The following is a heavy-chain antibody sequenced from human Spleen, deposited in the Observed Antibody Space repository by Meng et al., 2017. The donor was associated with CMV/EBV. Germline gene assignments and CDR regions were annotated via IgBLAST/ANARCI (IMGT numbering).Heavy chain of an antibody. CDR1: GFAFSSYS. CDR3: ARDYYYGSGSYSSFDS. J-gene: IGHJ4*02. D-gene: IGHD3-10*01. Sequence: GGSLRLSCAASGFAFSSYSMNWVRQAPGKGLEWISYISSSPGTIYYADSVKGRFTTSRDNAKNSLHLQMNSLRAEDTAVYYCARDYYYGSGSYSSFDSWGQGTLVTVSS. CDR2: ISSSPGTI. V-gene: IGHV3-48*04.